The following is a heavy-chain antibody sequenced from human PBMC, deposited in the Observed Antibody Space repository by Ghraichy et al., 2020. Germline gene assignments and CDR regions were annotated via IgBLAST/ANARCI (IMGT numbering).Heavy chain of an antibody. D-gene: IGHD5-18*01. V-gene: IGHV3-48*04. CDR1: GFTFSSYS. CDR2: ISSSSSTI. Sequence: GGSLRLSCAASGFTFSSYSMNWVRQAPGKGLEWVSYISSSSSTIYYADSVKGRFTISRDNAKNSLYLQMNSLRAEDTAVYYCAREPTAMEKSYYYYGMDVWGQGTTVTVSS. J-gene: IGHJ6*02. CDR3: AREPTAMEKSYYYYGMDV.